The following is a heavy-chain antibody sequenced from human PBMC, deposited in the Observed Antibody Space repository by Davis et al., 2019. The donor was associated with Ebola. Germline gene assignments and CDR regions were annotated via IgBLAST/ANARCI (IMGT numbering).Heavy chain of an antibody. V-gene: IGHV4-39*01. D-gene: IGHD3-9*01. Sequence: SETLSLTCIVSGGSISSSNYYWDWIRQAPGKELEWIGTVYYGGNTFYNPSLKSRVTISVDSSKNQFSLKLSSLTAADTAVYYCARQGRGILVIVDSWGQGTLVTVSS. CDR2: VYYGGNT. J-gene: IGHJ4*02. CDR3: ARQGRGILVIVDS. CDR1: GGSISSSNYY.